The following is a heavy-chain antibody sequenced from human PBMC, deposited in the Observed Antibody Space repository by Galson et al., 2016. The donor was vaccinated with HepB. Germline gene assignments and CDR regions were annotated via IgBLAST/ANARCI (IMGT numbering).Heavy chain of an antibody. J-gene: IGHJ4*02. V-gene: IGHV3-43*01. D-gene: IGHD5-18*01. Sequence: SLRLSCAASGFTFDDFTMHWVRQAPGKGPEWLSLMTWNGNPYYADSVKARFTISRDNSRNSLYLQMKSLRMEDAALYYCVKESQLGHNSYGPRFDYWGQGTLVTVSS. CDR2: MTWNGNP. CDR3: VKESQLGHNSYGPRFDY. CDR1: GFTFDDFT.